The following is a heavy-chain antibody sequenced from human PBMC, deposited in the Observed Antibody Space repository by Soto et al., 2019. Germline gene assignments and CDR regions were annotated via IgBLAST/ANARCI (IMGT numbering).Heavy chain of an antibody. D-gene: IGHD3-3*01. CDR3: ARGGLYDLWSGLFD. CDR2: MHDSGTT. V-gene: IGHV4-30-4*01. Sequence: QAQLQESGPGLVRPSQTLSLSCSVSGASVTSGDYYWNWIRQTPGTGVEWLGYMHDSGTTYYNPSLKSRVTISRDTSKNQFSLKLTSVSAADTAVYFCARGGLYDLWSGLFDWGQGIRVTVSS. CDR1: GASVTSGDYY. J-gene: IGHJ4*02.